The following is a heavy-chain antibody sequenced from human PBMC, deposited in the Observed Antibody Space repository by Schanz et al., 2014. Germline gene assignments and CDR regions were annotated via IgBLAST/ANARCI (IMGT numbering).Heavy chain of an antibody. Sequence: QVQLQQWGAGLLKPSETLSLTCAVYGGSFSGYYWSWIRQPPGKGLEWIAEINHGGSTNYNPSLKSRVTIPVDTSKNQFSLKWRSVTAEDTAVYYCARDGDRFYHNYYMDVWGKGTTVTVSS. V-gene: IGHV4-34*01. CDR1: GGSFSGYY. J-gene: IGHJ6*03. D-gene: IGHD4-17*01. CDR3: ARDGDRFYHNYYMDV. CDR2: INHGGST.